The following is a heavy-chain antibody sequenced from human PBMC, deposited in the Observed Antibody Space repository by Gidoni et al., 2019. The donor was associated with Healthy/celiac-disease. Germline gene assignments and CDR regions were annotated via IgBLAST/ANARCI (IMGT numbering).Heavy chain of an antibody. D-gene: IGHD3-22*01. Sequence: QLQLQESAPGLVNPSEPLSLTCTASGVSISSSSYYWGWCRPPPGKGLDWIGSIYYSGSTYYNPSLKSRVTISVDTSKNQFSLKLSSVTAADTAVYYCAGLYYYDSSGYGNWGQGTLVTVSS. CDR1: GVSISSSSYY. V-gene: IGHV4-39*01. CDR2: IYYSGST. CDR3: AGLYYYDSSGYGN. J-gene: IGHJ4*02.